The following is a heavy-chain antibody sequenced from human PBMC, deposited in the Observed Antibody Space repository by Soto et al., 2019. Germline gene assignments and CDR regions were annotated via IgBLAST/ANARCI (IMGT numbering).Heavy chain of an antibody. Sequence: EVQLVESGGGLVEPGGSLRLSCAASGFTFSRAWMNWVRQVPGKGLEWVGRIKSKSDGGTVDYPAAMKDRFNIPRDDSKNTLYLQVNSLKTEDTAVYYCTADRGVDTPLVAYDFWGQGILVTVSS. V-gene: IGHV3-15*07. CDR1: GFTFSRAW. J-gene: IGHJ4*02. CDR2: IKSKSDGGTV. D-gene: IGHD5-18*01. CDR3: TADRGVDTPLVAYDF.